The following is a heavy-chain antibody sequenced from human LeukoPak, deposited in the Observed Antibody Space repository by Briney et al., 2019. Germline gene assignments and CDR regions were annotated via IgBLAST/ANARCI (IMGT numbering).Heavy chain of an antibody. J-gene: IGHJ3*02. Sequence: GGSLRLSCAASGFTFSSYSMNWVRQAPGKGLEWASSISSSSSYIHYADSVKGRFTISRDNAKNSLYLQMNSLRAEDTAVYYCARGSSRFDIWGQGTMVTVSS. CDR3: ARGSSRFDI. D-gene: IGHD2-2*01. V-gene: IGHV3-21*01. CDR2: ISSSSSYI. CDR1: GFTFSSYS.